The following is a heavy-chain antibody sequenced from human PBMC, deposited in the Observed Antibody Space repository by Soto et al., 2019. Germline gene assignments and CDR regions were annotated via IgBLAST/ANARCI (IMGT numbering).Heavy chain of an antibody. Sequence: SENDSCKSSVGTLSRYAMSLLRQAPGQGLEWMGGIIPIFGTANYAQKFQGRVTITADESTSTAYMELRSLRSEDTAVYYCARPNRGYSYGGGYLGYWGQGTLVTVSS. D-gene: IGHD5-18*01. V-gene: IGHV1-69*13. CDR3: ARPNRGYSYGGGYLGY. CDR2: IIPIFGTA. J-gene: IGHJ4*02. CDR1: VGTLSRYA.